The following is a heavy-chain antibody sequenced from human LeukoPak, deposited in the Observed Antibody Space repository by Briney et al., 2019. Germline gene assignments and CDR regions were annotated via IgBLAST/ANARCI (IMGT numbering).Heavy chain of an antibody. Sequence: PGGSLRLSCAASGFTFSSYEMNWVRQAPGKGLEWVSYISSSGSIIYYADSVKGRFTISRDNAKNSLYLQMNSLRAEDTAVYYCARSTLVDIVATATTPFDYWGQGTLVTVSS. CDR1: GFTFSSYE. D-gene: IGHD5-12*01. CDR2: ISSSGSII. V-gene: IGHV3-48*03. J-gene: IGHJ4*02. CDR3: ARSTLVDIVATATTPFDY.